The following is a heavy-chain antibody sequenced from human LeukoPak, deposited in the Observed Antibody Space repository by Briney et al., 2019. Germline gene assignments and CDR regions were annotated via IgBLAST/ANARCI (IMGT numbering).Heavy chain of an antibody. J-gene: IGHJ6*02. CDR3: ARDLCLRSGSNSHAMDV. CDR1: GFTVSSNH. V-gene: IGHV3-53*01. CDR2: IYTGGGP. Sequence: PGGSLRLSCATSGFTVSSNHMNWVRQAPGKGLEGISVIYTGGGPFYAPSLKGRFTLSRDTSKSTLYLQMHTLRAEDTAIYYCARDLCLRSGSNSHAMDVWGQGTTVTVSS. D-gene: IGHD3-16*01.